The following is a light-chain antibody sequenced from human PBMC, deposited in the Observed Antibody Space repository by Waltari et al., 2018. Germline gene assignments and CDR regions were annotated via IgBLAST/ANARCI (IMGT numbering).Light chain of an antibody. CDR1: QSVGSN. J-gene: IGKJ1*01. CDR2: SAS. Sequence: EIVMTQSPATLSVSLGERATLSCRASQSVGSNYLAWYQQTPGQAPRLLISSASTRATGVPARFSGSGSGTEFTLTISSLQSEDFAIYYCQQYNNWPWTFGQGTKLEI. V-gene: IGKV3-15*01. CDR3: QQYNNWPWT.